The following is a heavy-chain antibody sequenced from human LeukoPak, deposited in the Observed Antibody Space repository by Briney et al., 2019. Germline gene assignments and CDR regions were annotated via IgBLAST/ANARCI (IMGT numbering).Heavy chain of an antibody. CDR3: ARLDRSTWS. CDR1: GGSITRYH. D-gene: IGHD6-13*01. V-gene: IGHV4-59*01. J-gene: IGHJ4*02. CDR2: IYYSGST. Sequence: SETLSLTCSVSGGSITRYHWNWIPQPPGKGLEWIGYIYYSGSTNYNPSLKSRVTISVDTSKKQFSLKLNSVTAADTAAYYCARLDRSTWSWGQGTLVTVRS.